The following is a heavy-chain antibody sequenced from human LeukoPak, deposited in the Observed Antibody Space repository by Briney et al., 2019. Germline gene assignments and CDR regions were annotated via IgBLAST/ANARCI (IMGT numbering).Heavy chain of an antibody. Sequence: PGGALRLSCVGTGFTLSSYSMNWVRPGTGEGLEWVSSISSSSSYIYYADSVKGRFTISRDDAKNSLYLQMNSLRAEDTAVYYCARDPDCGGDCYSFDYWGQGTLVTVSS. CDR3: ARDPDCGGDCYSFDY. J-gene: IGHJ4*02. CDR1: GFTLSSYS. D-gene: IGHD2-21*02. V-gene: IGHV3-21*01. CDR2: ISSSSSYI.